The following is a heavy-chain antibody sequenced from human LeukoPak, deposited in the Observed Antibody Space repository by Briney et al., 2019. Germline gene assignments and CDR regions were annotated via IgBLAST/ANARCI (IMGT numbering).Heavy chain of an antibody. J-gene: IGHJ6*03. Sequence: SETLSLTCAVYGGSFSGYYWSWIRQPPGKGLEWIGEINHSGSTNYNPSLKSRVTISVDTSKNQFSLKLSSVTAADTAVYYCARAPPRLWPYYYYYYMDVWGKGTTVTVSS. V-gene: IGHV4-34*01. CDR3: ARAPPRLWPYYYYYYMDV. CDR1: GGSFSGYY. D-gene: IGHD3-10*01. CDR2: INHSGST.